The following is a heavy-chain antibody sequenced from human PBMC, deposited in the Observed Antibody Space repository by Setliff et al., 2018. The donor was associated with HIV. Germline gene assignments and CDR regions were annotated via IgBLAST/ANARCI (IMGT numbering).Heavy chain of an antibody. V-gene: IGHV4-31*03. J-gene: IGHJ4*02. CDR1: GDSINSGNYY. CDR2: IYYSGST. CDR3: ATSPAGEILGSRPFYFDS. Sequence: SETLSLTCTVSGDSINSGNYYWSWIRQHPGKGLEWIGYIYYSGSTYYSPSLKSRVTISEDTSKNQFSLKMRSVTAADTAVYYCATSPAGEILGSRPFYFDSWGQGTLVTVSS. D-gene: IGHD3-10*01.